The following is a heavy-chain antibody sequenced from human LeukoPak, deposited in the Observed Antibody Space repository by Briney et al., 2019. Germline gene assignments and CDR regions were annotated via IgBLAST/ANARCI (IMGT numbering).Heavy chain of an antibody. D-gene: IGHD6-19*01. CDR1: GFTFDDYA. Sequence: PGRSLRLSCAASGFTFDDYAMHWVRQAPGKGLEGVSGISWNSGYIGYEDSVKGRFTISRDNAKNSLYLQMNSLRSDDTAVYYCARSDIAVAGTAWFDPWGQGTLVTVSS. V-gene: IGHV3-9*01. CDR3: ARSDIAVAGTAWFDP. CDR2: ISWNSGYI. J-gene: IGHJ5*02.